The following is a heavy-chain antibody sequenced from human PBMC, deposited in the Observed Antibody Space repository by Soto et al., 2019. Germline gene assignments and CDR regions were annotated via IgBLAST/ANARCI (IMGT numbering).Heavy chain of an antibody. D-gene: IGHD2-15*01. V-gene: IGHV3-30-3*01. CDR2: ISYDGSSK. Sequence: GGSLRLSCAASGFTFSNYAMHWVRQAPGKGLEWVAVISYDGSSKYYADSVKGRFTISRDNSKNTLYLQVSSLRAEETAVYYCVTPRRYCSGGSCPHPLDYWGQGTLVTVSS. CDR3: VTPRRYCSGGSCPHPLDY. CDR1: GFTFSNYA. J-gene: IGHJ4*02.